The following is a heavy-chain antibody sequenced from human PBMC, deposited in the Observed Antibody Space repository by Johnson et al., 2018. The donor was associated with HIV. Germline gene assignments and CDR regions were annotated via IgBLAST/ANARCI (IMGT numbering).Heavy chain of an antibody. V-gene: IGHV3-30*04. CDR1: GFTFSSYA. CDR2: ISYDGSNK. Sequence: VQLVESGGGVVQPGRSLRLSCAASGFTFSSYAMHWVRQAPGKGLEWVAVISYDGSNKYYADSVKGRFTISRDNSKNTLYLQMNSRRAEDTAVYYCARVKQQVVRVGSDAFDIWGQGTMVTVSS. CDR3: ARVKQQVVRVGSDAFDI. J-gene: IGHJ3*02. D-gene: IGHD6-13*01.